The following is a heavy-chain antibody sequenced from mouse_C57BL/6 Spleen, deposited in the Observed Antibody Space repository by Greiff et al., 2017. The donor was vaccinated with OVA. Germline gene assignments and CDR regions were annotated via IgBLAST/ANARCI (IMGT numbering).Heavy chain of an antibody. CDR3: ARHAHYYYGSSYGYFDV. CDR2: FYPGSGSI. V-gene: IGHV1-62-2*01. Sequence: QVQLQQSGAELVKPGASVKLSCKASGYTFTEYTIHWVKQRSGQGLEWIGWFYPGSGSIKYNEKFKDKATLTADKSSSTVYIELSRLTSEDSAVYCCARHAHYYYGSSYGYFDVWGTGTTVTVSS. CDR1: GYTFTEYT. J-gene: IGHJ1*03. D-gene: IGHD1-1*01.